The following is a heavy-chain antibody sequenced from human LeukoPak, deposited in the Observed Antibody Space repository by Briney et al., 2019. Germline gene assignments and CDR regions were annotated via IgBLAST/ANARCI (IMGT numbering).Heavy chain of an antibody. CDR2: INSSSSSR. Sequence: GGSLRLSCAASGFTFSSYSMNWVRQAPGKGLEWISYINSSSSSRYFADSVKGRFTISRDNAKNSLYLQMNSLRAEDTAVYYCAREDGDYVQNYYYMDVWGKGTTVTVSS. D-gene: IGHD4-17*01. CDR1: GFTFSSYS. J-gene: IGHJ6*03. V-gene: IGHV3-48*01. CDR3: AREDGDYVQNYYYMDV.